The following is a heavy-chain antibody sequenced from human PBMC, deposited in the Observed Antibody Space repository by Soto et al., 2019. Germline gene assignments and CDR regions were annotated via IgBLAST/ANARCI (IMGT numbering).Heavy chain of an antibody. CDR1: GGSVTRGNFY. J-gene: IGHJ6*02. D-gene: IGHD3-3*02. CDR3: ARGRITIYFDV. Sequence: QVRLQESGPGLVKPSETLSLTCTVSGGSVTRGNFYWSWIRQPPGKGLEWIGYVSHSGTTNYSPSLKSRVTMSLDTSKNQFSLRLSSLTAADTALYYCARGRITIYFDVWGQGTTVTVS. CDR2: VSHSGTT. V-gene: IGHV4-61*01.